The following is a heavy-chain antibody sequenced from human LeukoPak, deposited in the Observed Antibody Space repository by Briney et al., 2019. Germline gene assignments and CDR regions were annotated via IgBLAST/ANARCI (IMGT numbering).Heavy chain of an antibody. D-gene: IGHD6-13*01. CDR1: GGSFSGYF. Sequence: SETLSLTCAVYGGSFSGYFWSWIRQPPGKGLEWIGEINHSGGANYNPSLKSRVTISVDTSKNQFSLKMNSVTAADTAVYYCARAPSGEVESAARGDYLDYWGQGTLVTVSS. CDR2: INHSGGA. V-gene: IGHV4-34*01. J-gene: IGHJ4*02. CDR3: ARAPSGEVESAARGDYLDY.